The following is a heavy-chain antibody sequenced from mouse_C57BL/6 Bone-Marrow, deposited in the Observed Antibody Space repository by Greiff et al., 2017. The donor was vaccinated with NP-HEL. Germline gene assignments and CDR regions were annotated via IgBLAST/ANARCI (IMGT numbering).Heavy chain of an antibody. CDR1: GFTFTDYY. Sequence: DVKLVESGGGLVQPGGSLSLSCAASGFTFTDYYMSWVRQPPGKALEWLGFIRNKANGYTTEYSASVKGRFTISRDNSQSILYLQMNALRAEDSATYYCASLLLLRWFAYWGQGTLVTVSA. V-gene: IGHV7-3*01. CDR2: IRNKANGYTT. CDR3: ASLLLLRWFAY. D-gene: IGHD1-1*01. J-gene: IGHJ3*01.